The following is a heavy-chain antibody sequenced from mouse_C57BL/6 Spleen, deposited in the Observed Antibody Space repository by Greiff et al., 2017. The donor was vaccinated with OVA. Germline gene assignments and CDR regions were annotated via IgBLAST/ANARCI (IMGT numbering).Heavy chain of an antibody. CDR2: IYPRDGST. Sequence: VKLQQSDAELVKPGASVKISCKVSGYTFTDHTIHWMKQRPEQGLEWIGYIYPRDGSTKYNEKFKGKATLTADKSSSTAYMQLNSLTSEDSAVYFCARLNDGYPYAMDYRGQGTSVTVSS. J-gene: IGHJ4*01. D-gene: IGHD2-3*01. V-gene: IGHV1-78*01. CDR3: ARLNDGYPYAMDY. CDR1: GYTFTDHT.